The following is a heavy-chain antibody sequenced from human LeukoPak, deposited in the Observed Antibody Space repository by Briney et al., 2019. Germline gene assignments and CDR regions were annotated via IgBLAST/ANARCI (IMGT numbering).Heavy chain of an antibody. CDR1: GFTFSSYA. CDR3: ARPYYDILTGLRY. V-gene: IGHV3-30-3*01. Sequence: SGGSLRLSCAASGFTFSSYAMHWVRQAPGKGLEWVAVISYDGSNKYYADSVKGQFTISRDNSKNTLYLRMNSLRAEDTAVYYCARPYYDILTGLRYWGQGTLVTVSS. J-gene: IGHJ4*02. CDR2: ISYDGSNK. D-gene: IGHD3-9*01.